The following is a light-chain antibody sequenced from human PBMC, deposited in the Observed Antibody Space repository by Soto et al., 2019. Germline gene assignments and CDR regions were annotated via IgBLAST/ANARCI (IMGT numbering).Light chain of an antibody. J-gene: IGLJ3*02. CDR3: CSYAGGSTLV. CDR1: SRDIGTYNL. V-gene: IGLV2-23*01. Sequence: QSALTQPASVSGSPGQSITISCTGTSRDIGTYNLVSWYQHHPGNAPKLMIYEATKRPSGVSSRFSGSKSGNTASLTISGLQTEDEADYYCCSYAGGSTLVFGGGTKLTVL. CDR2: EAT.